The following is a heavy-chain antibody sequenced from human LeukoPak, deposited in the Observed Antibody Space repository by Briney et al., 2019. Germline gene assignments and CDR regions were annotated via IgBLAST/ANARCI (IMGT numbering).Heavy chain of an antibody. V-gene: IGHV4-39*07. Sequence: SATLSLTCAVSGHSVSSSPHYGAWIRQSPGKGLEWIGTIHNSGTTYYNPALKSRLTMSMDTAKNQFSLSLSSVTAADTALYFCCAYCGGDSCAGPTRHNWFDPWGQGILVTVSS. CDR1: GHSVSSSPHY. CDR2: IHNSGTT. J-gene: IGHJ5*02. D-gene: IGHD2-21*01. CDR3: CAYCGGDSCAGPTRHNWFDP.